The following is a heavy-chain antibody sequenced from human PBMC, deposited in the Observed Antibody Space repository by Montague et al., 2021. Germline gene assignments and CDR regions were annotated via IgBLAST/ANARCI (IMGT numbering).Heavy chain of an antibody. CDR2: INGNSINI. D-gene: IGHD3-3*01. J-gene: IGHJ4*02. CDR3: VKDTRDYYPDF. CDR1: GFIFNIYV. V-gene: IGHV3-9*01. Sequence: SLRLSCAASGFIFNIYVMNWVRQAPGKGLKWVSGINGNSINIDYADSAKGRFTISRDNAKNSLYLQMTSLRAEHTVFYYCVKDTRDYYPDFWGQGILLTVS.